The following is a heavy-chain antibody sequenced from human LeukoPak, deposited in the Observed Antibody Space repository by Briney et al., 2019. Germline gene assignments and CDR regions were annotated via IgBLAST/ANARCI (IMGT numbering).Heavy chain of an antibody. Sequence: ASVKVSCKASGYTFTGPYMHWVRQAPGKGLEWMGGFEPEDGETIYAQKFQGRVTMTEDTSTDTAYMELSSLRSEDTAVYYCATDRAKARDFDYWGQGTLVTVSS. CDR1: GYTFTGPY. V-gene: IGHV1-24*01. J-gene: IGHJ4*02. CDR2: FEPEDGET. D-gene: IGHD5-24*01. CDR3: ATDRAKARDFDY.